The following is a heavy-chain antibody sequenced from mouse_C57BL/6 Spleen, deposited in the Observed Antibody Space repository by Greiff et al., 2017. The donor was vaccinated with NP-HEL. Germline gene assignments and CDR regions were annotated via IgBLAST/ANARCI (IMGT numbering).Heavy chain of an antibody. CDR2: IWSDGST. J-gene: IGHJ4*01. V-gene: IGHV2-6*03. CDR1: GFSLTSYG. Sequence: VQLVESGPGLVAPSQSLSITCTVSGFSLTSYGVHWVRQPPGKGLEWLVVIWSDGSTTYNSALKSRLSISKDNSKSQVFLTMNSLQTDDTAMYYCARLEDYDAYAVDYWGQGASVTVSS. D-gene: IGHD2-4*01. CDR3: ARLEDYDAYAVDY.